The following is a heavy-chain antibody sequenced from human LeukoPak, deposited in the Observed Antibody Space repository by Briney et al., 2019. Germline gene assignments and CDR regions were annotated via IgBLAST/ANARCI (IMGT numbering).Heavy chain of an antibody. D-gene: IGHD3-22*01. CDR3: ARDSYYYDSSGPYNWFDP. Sequence: GGSLRLSCEASGFTFSSYAMHWVRQAPGQGLEWMGWINPNSGGTNYAQKFQGWVTMTRDTSISTAYMELSRLRSDDTAVYYCARDSYYYDSSGPYNWFDPWGQGTLVTVSS. CDR1: GFTFSSYA. J-gene: IGHJ5*02. CDR2: INPNSGGT. V-gene: IGHV1-2*04.